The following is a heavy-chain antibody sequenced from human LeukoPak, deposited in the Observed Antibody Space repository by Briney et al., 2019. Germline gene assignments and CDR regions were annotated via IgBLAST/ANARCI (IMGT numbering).Heavy chain of an antibody. CDR3: ARGYCSGGSCYPDAFDI. CDR1: GYSFTSYW. CDR2: IYPGDSDT. D-gene: IGHD2-15*01. J-gene: IGHJ3*02. Sequence: GESLKISCKGSGYSFTSYWIGWVRQMPGKGLEWMGIIYPGDSDTRYSPSFQGQVTISADKSISTAYLQWSSLEASDTAMYYCARGYCSGGSCYPDAFDIWGQGTMVTVSS. V-gene: IGHV5-51*01.